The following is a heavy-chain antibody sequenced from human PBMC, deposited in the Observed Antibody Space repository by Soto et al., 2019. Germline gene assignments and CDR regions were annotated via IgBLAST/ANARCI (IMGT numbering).Heavy chain of an antibody. D-gene: IGHD3-16*01. CDR2: VGATSGAT. Sequence: QPLGSLSLSCAASGFTFSNYAIIWGLPAPLNWLEFVSRVGATSGATYYTDSVKGRFTISRDNSRNTVYLQMNSLRADDTAVYYCAKDRLAGGFDYWGQGTQVTVSS. CDR3: AKDRLAGGFDY. V-gene: IGHV3-23*01. CDR1: GFTFSNYA. J-gene: IGHJ4*02.